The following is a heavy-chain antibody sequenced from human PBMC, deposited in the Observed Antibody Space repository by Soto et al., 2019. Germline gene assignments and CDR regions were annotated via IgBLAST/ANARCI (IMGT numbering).Heavy chain of an antibody. Sequence: SETLSLTCTVSGCSISSYYWSWIRQPPGKGLEWIGYIYYSGSTNYNPSLKSRVTISVDTSKNQFSLKLSSVTAADTAVYYCARGHEDYYFDYWGQGTLVTVSS. CDR2: IYYSGST. J-gene: IGHJ4*02. CDR3: ARGHEDYYFDY. CDR1: GCSISSYY. V-gene: IGHV4-59*01. D-gene: IGHD2-15*01.